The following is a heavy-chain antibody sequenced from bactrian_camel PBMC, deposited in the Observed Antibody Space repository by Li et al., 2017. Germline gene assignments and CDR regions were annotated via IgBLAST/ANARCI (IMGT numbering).Heavy chain of an antibody. Sequence: QLVESGGGSVQAGGSLRLSCAASGPTYNFKHMGWFRQAPGKDREFVARIYSGGHSASYADSVKGRFTISRDNAKNTVYLQMNSLKPEDTAVYHCAADLGYGSSSHYVCKDYWNQGSQVTVS. CDR3: AADLGYGSSSHYVCKDY. V-gene: IGHV3-3*01. J-gene: IGHJ4*01. D-gene: IGHD2*01. CDR2: IYSGGHSA. CDR1: GPTYNFKH.